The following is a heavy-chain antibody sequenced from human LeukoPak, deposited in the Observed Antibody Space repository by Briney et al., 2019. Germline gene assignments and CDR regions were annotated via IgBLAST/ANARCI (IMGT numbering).Heavy chain of an antibody. CDR1: GYTFTSYY. V-gene: IGHV1-46*01. CDR2: INPSGGST. CDR3: ARARSSWRFDY. J-gene: IGHJ4*02. Sequence: ASVKVSCKASGYTFTSYYVHWVRQAPGQGLERMGKINPSGGSTSYAQKFQGRVNMTRDTSASTVYMELSSLRSEDTAVYYCARARSSWRFDYWGQGTLVTVSS. D-gene: IGHD6-13*01.